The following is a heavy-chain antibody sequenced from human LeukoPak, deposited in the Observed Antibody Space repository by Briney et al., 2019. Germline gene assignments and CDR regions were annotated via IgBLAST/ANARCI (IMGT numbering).Heavy chain of an antibody. CDR3: ARGPRSSWYFNYYMDV. CDR2: ISAYNGNT. V-gene: IGHV1-18*01. Sequence: ASVKVSCKASGYTFTSYGISWLRQAPGQGLEWMGWISAYNGNTNYAQKFQGRVTITRNTSISTAYMELSSLRSEDTAVYYCARGPRSSWYFNYYMDVWGKGTAVTVSS. J-gene: IGHJ6*03. CDR1: GYTFTSYG. D-gene: IGHD6-13*01.